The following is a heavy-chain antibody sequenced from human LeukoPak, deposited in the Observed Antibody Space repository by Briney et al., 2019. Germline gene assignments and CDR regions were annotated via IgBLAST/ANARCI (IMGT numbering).Heavy chain of an antibody. CDR2: GGSGGST. CDR1: GFIFSSYA. Sequence: GGSLRLSCAASGFIFSSYAMSWVRQAPGKGLEWVSYGGSGGSTYSADSVKGRFTVSRDNSKSTLYLQMNSLTAEDTAVYYCAKMRGQYYHSYYMDAWGKGTTVTVSS. V-gene: IGHV3-23*01. J-gene: IGHJ6*03. CDR3: AKMRGQYYHSYYMDA.